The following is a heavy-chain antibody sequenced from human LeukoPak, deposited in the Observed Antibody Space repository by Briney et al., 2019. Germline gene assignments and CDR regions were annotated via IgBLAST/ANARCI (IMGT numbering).Heavy chain of an antibody. CDR1: GFSFSSYS. V-gene: IGHV3-23*01. D-gene: IGHD6-19*01. CDR2: ISSSGGTT. J-gene: IGHJ4*02. CDR3: AKAGIAVPATPEY. Sequence: GGSLRLSCVASGFSFSSYSMTWVGEAPGKRLEWVSVISSSGGTTYYSDSVKGRFIISRDNSKNTLYLQMNSLRAEDTAVYYCAKAGIAVPATPEYCGQGTQVTVSS.